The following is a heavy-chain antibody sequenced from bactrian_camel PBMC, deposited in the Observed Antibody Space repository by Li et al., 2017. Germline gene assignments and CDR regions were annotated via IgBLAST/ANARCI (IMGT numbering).Heavy chain of an antibody. V-gene: IGHV3S40*01. J-gene: IGHJ6*01. CDR2: ISRDSGTT. CDR3: AARPLEAVWATLDCYPGSQSDILGY. D-gene: IGHD3*01. Sequence: VQLVESGGGSVQTGGSLRLSCVASGFPGNNLYMAWFRQAPGKGLDWVSVISRDSGTTYYADSVKGRFTIDRNTNKNMAVLRMNDLKPEDTAVYYCAARPLEAVWATLDCYPGSQSDILGYWGQGTQVTVS. CDR1: GFPGNNLY.